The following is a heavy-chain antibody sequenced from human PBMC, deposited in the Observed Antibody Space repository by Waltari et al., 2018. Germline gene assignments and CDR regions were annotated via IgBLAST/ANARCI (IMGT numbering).Heavy chain of an antibody. CDR3: GRDRGWRQHDY. Sequence: EVQLVESGGGLVQPGGSLRLPCAASGFPFGTYWMGWVRQAPGKGLEWVANIKQDGSTKYYVDSVKGRFTISRDNAKNSLYLQMNSLRAEDTAVYYCGRDRGWRQHDYWGQGTLVTVSS. CDR1: GFPFGTYW. CDR2: IKQDGSTK. J-gene: IGHJ4*02. V-gene: IGHV3-7*01. D-gene: IGHD2-21*02.